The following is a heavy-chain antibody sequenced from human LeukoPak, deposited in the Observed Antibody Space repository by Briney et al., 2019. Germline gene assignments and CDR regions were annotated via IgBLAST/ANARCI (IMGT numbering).Heavy chain of an antibody. V-gene: IGHV4-4*02. CDR1: GGSISSSNW. CDR2: IYHSGST. Sequence: PSETLSLTCAVSGGSISSSNWWTWVRQSPGKGLEWIGEIYHSGSTNYNPSLKSRVTISVDKSKNQFSLKLSSVTAADTAVYYCARLGSGYDAISSYWGQGTLVTVSS. D-gene: IGHD5-12*01. CDR3: ARLGSGYDAISSY. J-gene: IGHJ4*02.